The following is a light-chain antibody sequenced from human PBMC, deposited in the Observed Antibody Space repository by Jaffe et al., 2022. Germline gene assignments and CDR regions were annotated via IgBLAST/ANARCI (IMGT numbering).Light chain of an antibody. CDR2: AAS. CDR3: QQSYSTPPT. J-gene: IGKJ2*01. CDR1: QSISSY. V-gene: IGKV1-39*01. Sequence: DIQMTQSPSSLSASVGDRVTITCRASQSISSYLNWYQQKPGKAPNLLIYAASSLQSGVPSRFSGGGSGTDFTLTISSLQPEDFAIYYCQQSYSTPPTFGQGTKLEIK.